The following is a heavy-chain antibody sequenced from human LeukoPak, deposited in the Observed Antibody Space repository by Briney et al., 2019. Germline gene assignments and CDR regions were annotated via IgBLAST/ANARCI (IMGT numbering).Heavy chain of an antibody. CDR2: IDPNNGDT. D-gene: IGHD3/OR15-3a*01. CDR1: AYTFTGYY. CDR3: ARRSRNGLDAFDI. J-gene: IGHJ3*02. Sequence: GASVKVSCKASAYTFTGYYLHWVRQAPGQGPEWMGWIDPNNGDTEYAQKFQGGVTMTRDRSISTAYMELSRLTSDDTAVYYCARRSRNGLDAFDIWGQGTMVTVSS. V-gene: IGHV1-2*02.